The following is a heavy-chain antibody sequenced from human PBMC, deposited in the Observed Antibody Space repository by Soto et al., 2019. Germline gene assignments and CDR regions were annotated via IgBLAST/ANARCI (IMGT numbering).Heavy chain of an antibody. CDR3: ATLPLGGSGWHLDAFDI. J-gene: IGHJ3*02. Sequence: GGSLRLSCAASGFTFSSYWMSWVRQAPGKGLEWVANIKQDGSEKYYVDSVKGRFTISRDNAKNSLYLQMNSLRAEDTAVYYCATLPLGGSGWHLDAFDIWGQGTMVTVSS. CDR1: GFTFSSYW. CDR2: IKQDGSEK. D-gene: IGHD6-19*01. V-gene: IGHV3-7*01.